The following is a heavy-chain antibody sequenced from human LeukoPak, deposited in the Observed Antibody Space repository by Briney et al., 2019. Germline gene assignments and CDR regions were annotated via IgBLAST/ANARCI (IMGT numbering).Heavy chain of an antibody. V-gene: IGHV1-8*01. Sequence: GASVKVSCKASGYTFASYDINWVRQATGQGLEWMGWMNPNSGNTGYAQKFQGRVTITADESTSTAYMELSSLRSEDTAVYYCAQSVAGTENWFDPWGQGTLVTVSS. CDR1: GYTFASYD. CDR2: MNPNSGNT. J-gene: IGHJ5*02. CDR3: AQSVAGTENWFDP. D-gene: IGHD6-19*01.